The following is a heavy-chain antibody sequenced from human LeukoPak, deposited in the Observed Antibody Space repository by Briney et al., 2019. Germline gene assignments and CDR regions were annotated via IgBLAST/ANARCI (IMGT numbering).Heavy chain of an antibody. CDR1: GFTFSSYA. D-gene: IGHD5-18*01. Sequence: GGSLRLSCAASGFTFSSYAMSWVRQAPGKGLEWVSAISGSGGSTYYADSVKGRFTISRDNSKNTLYLQMNSLRAEDTAFYYCARDLAYSRLDYWGQGMLVTVSS. CDR2: ISGSGGST. J-gene: IGHJ4*02. V-gene: IGHV3-23*01. CDR3: ARDLAYSRLDY.